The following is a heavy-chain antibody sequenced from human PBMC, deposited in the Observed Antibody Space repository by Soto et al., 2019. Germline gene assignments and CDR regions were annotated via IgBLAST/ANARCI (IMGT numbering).Heavy chain of an antibody. V-gene: IGHV3-74*01. CDR1: GFTFSSYW. D-gene: IGHD6-6*01. Sequence: GGSLRLSXAASGFTFSSYWMHWVRQAPGKGLVWVSRINSDGSSTSYADSVKGRFTISRDNAKNTLYLQMNSLRAEDTAVYYCARVVEQLAQRYYYYYGMDVWGQGTTVTVSS. CDR2: INSDGSST. J-gene: IGHJ6*02. CDR3: ARVVEQLAQRYYYYYGMDV.